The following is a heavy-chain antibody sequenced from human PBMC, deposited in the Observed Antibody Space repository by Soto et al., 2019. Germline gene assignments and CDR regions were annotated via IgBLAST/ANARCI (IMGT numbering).Heavy chain of an antibody. Sequence: GGSLRLSCTASGFTFGDYAMSWFRQAPGKGLEWVGFIRSKAYGGTTEYAASVKGRFTISRDDSKSIAYLQMNSLKTEDTAVYYCTSRDYDFWSGYRDFDYWGQGTLVTVS. D-gene: IGHD3-3*01. CDR1: GFTFGDYA. J-gene: IGHJ4*02. V-gene: IGHV3-49*03. CDR3: TSRDYDFWSGYRDFDY. CDR2: IRSKAYGGTT.